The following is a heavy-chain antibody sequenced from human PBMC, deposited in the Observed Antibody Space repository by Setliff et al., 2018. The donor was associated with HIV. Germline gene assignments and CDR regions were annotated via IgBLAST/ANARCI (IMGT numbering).Heavy chain of an antibody. CDR3: ARNSYFFDS. V-gene: IGHV3-74*01. D-gene: IGHD2-15*01. Sequence: GSLRLSCAASGFTFSNNWMHWVRQAPGKGLVWVSRINGDGSSTLYADSVKGRFTISRDNAKNTLYLQMNSLRAEDTAVYYCARNSYFFDSWGQGALVTVSS. CDR2: INGDGSST. J-gene: IGHJ4*02. CDR1: GFTFSNNW.